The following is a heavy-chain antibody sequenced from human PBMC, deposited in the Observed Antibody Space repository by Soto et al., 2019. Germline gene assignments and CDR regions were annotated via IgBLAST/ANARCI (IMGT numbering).Heavy chain of an antibody. J-gene: IGHJ4*02. CDR3: ARLKALAFAY. CDR2: IYYSGST. Sequence: PSETLSLTCTVSGGSISSYYWSWIRQPPGKGLEWIGYIYYSGSTNYNPSLKSRVTISVDTSKNQFSLKLSSVTAADTAVYYCARLKALAFAYWGQGTLVTVSS. CDR1: GGSISSYY. V-gene: IGHV4-59*01.